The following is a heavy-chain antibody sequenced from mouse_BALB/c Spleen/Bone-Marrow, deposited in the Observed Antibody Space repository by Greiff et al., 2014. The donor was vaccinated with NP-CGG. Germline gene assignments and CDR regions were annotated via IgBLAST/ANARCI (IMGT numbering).Heavy chain of an antibody. V-gene: IGHV14-3*02. J-gene: IGHJ3*01. D-gene: IGHD1-1*01. CDR1: GFNIKDTY. Sequence: EVQLQQSGAELVKPGASVKLSCTASGFNIKDTYMHRVKQRPEQGLEWIGRIDPANGNTKYDPKFQGKATITADTSSNTAYLQLSSLTSEDTAVYYCANYYCGSSLFAYWGQGTLVTVSA. CDR3: ANYYCGSSLFAY. CDR2: IDPANGNT.